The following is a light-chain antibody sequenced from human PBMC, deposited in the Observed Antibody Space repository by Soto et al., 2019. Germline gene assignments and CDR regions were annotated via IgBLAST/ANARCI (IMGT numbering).Light chain of an antibody. CDR1: TSNIGTNY. J-gene: IGLJ1*01. CDR3: AAWDDSLSGHYV. CDR2: RNN. Sequence: QSALTQPPSASGTPGQRVTISCSGSTSNIGTNYVYWYHQLPGTAPKPLISRNNQRPSGVPDRFSGSKSGTSASLAISGLRSEDEGDYYCAAWDDSLSGHYVFGPGTKVTV. V-gene: IGLV1-47*01.